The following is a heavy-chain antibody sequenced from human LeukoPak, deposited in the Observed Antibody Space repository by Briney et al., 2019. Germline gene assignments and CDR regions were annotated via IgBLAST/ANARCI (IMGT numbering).Heavy chain of an antibody. V-gene: IGHV3-74*01. Sequence: GGSLRLSCAASGFTFSSYWMHWVRQAPGKGLVWVSRINSDGSSTSCADSVKGRFTISRDNAKNTLYLQMNSLRAEDTAVYYCARGGVAAAGKYNWFDPWGQGTLVTVSS. CDR3: ARGGVAAAGKYNWFDP. D-gene: IGHD6-13*01. CDR2: INSDGSST. J-gene: IGHJ5*02. CDR1: GFTFSSYW.